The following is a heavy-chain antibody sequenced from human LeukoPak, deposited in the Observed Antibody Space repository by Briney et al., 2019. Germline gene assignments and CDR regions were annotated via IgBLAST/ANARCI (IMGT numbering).Heavy chain of an antibody. CDR1: GGSILTTNW. Sequence: SETLSLTCAVSGGSILTTNWWSWVRQPPGKGLEWIGEVHLSGASNYNPSLKSRVSMSIDNSKNQLSLKLTSVTAADTAIYYFARESGAFCPFGFWGQGTLVTVSS. J-gene: IGHJ4*02. D-gene: IGHD1-26*01. CDR3: ARESGAFCPFGF. V-gene: IGHV4-4*02. CDR2: VHLSGAS.